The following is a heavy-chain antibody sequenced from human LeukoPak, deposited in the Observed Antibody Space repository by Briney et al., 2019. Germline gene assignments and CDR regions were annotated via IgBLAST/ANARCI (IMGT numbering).Heavy chain of an antibody. CDR2: FDPEDGET. CDR3: ARGRRPIVVVPDDIHKPLNYFDP. D-gene: IGHD2-2*01. Sequence: ASVKVSCKVSGYTLTELSMHWVRQAPGKGLEWMGGFDPEDGETIYAQKFQGRVTMTRNTSISTAYMELSSLRSEDTAVYYCARGRRPIVVVPDDIHKPLNYFDPWGQGTLVTVSS. J-gene: IGHJ5*02. V-gene: IGHV1-24*01. CDR1: GYTLTELS.